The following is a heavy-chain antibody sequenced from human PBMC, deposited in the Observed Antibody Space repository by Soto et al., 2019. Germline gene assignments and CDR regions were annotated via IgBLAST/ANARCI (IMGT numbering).Heavy chain of an antibody. Sequence: QVQLQESGPGLVKPSGTLSLPCTVSGGSISGPYGIGIRQSPGKRLEWIGYIFYSGSTNYNPSLTNRLSLSVDTSKNQFSLRLTAVNAADTAVYYCARVGSSGGSPYYWGQGTLVSVSA. D-gene: IGHD2-15*01. V-gene: IGHV4-59*11. CDR2: IFYSGST. J-gene: IGHJ4*02. CDR3: ARVGSSGGSPYY. CDR1: GGSISGPY.